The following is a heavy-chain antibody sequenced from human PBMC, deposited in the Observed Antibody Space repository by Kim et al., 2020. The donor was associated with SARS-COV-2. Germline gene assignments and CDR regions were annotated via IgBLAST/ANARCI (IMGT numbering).Heavy chain of an antibody. J-gene: IGHJ6*03. CDR3: ARGTRQWLVRGPYYYYMDV. V-gene: IGHV4-34*01. CDR1: GGSFSGYY. Sequence: SETLSLTCAVYGGSFSGYYWRWIRQPPGKGLEWIGEINHSGSTNYNPSLKSRLTISVDTSKNQFSLKLSSVTAADTAVYYWARGTRQWLVRGPYYYYMDVWGQGTTVTVSS. D-gene: IGHD6-19*01. CDR2: INHSGST.